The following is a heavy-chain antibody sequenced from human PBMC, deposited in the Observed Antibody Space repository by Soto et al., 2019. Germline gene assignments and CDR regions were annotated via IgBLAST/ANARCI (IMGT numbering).Heavy chain of an antibody. D-gene: IGHD2-2*01. J-gene: IGHJ4*02. V-gene: IGHV3-30*18. CDR3: AKFYCSSSSFPLEY. Sequence: GGSLRLSCAASGFTFSSYGMHWVRQAPGKGLEWVAVISYDGSNKYYADSVKGRFTISRDNSKNTLYLQMNSLRAEDTAVYYCAKFYCSSSSFPLEYWGQGTLVTVSS. CDR2: ISYDGSNK. CDR1: GFTFSSYG.